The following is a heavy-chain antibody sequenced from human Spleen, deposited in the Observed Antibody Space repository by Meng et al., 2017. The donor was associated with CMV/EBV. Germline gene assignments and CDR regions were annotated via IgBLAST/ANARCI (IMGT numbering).Heavy chain of an antibody. J-gene: IGHJ6*02. CDR1: YD. V-gene: IGHV1-69-2*01. Sequence: YDMHWVKQAPGKGLEWMGLVDPEDGETIYAEKFQGRVTITADTSTDTAYMELSSLRSEDTAVYYCATYLNCTNGVCYSGYYYYGMDVWGQGTTVTVSS. CDR3: ATYLNCTNGVCYSGYYYYGMDV. D-gene: IGHD2-8*01. CDR2: VDPEDGET.